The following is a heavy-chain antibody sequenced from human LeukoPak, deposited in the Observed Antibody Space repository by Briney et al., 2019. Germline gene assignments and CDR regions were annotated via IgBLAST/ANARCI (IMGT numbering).Heavy chain of an antibody. CDR1: DGSISSSSYY. D-gene: IGHD3-9*01. V-gene: IGHV4-39*01. CDR3: ARQELRYFDWLLPNFHY. CDR2: MYYSGST. J-gene: IGHJ4*02. Sequence: KPSETLSLTCTVSDGSISSSSYYWGWIRQPPGKGLEWIGSMYYSGSTYYNPSLKSRVTISADTSKNQFSLKLSSVTAADTAVYYCARQELRYFDWLLPNFHYWVQGTLVTVSS.